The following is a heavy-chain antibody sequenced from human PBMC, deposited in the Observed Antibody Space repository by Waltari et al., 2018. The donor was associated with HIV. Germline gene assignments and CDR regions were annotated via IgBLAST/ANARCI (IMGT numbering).Heavy chain of an antibody. D-gene: IGHD3-10*01. V-gene: IGHV4-59*03. Sequence: QVQLQESGPGLVKPSETLSLTCTVSGYFISDWHWKWIRQSPGRGLEFIGYFHYSGSTNYNPSLKSRVAISADTSKKQFSLKVNSVTAADTAIYYCAATTWGGAVVFENWGQGIPVSVSS. CDR3: AATTWGGAVVFEN. CDR2: FHYSGST. CDR1: GYFISDWH. J-gene: IGHJ4*03.